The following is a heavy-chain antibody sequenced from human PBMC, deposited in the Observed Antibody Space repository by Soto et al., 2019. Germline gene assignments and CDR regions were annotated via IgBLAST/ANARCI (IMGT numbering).Heavy chain of an antibody. D-gene: IGHD2-2*01. CDR3: ARSQGSSTSLEIYYYYYYGMDV. CDR2: IIPIPGTA. CDR1: GGTFGSYA. J-gene: IGHJ6*02. Sequence: QVQLVQSGAEVKKPGSSVKVSCKASGGTFGSYAISWVRQAPGHGLEWMGGIIPIPGTANYGQKFQGRVTIAADECTSTAYMELSSLRSEDTAVYYCARSQGSSTSLEIYYYYYYGMDVWGQGTTVTVSS. V-gene: IGHV1-69*01.